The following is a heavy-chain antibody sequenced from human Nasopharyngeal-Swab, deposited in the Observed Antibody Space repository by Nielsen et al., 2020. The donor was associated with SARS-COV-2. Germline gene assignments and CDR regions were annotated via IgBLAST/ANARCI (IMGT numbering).Heavy chain of an antibody. CDR1: GYTFTSYG. J-gene: IGHJ2*01. V-gene: IGHV1-24*01. D-gene: IGHD4-17*01. CDR3: ATGDPTTYWYFDL. Sequence: ASVKVSCKASGYTFTSYGISWVRQAPGKGLEWMGGFDPEDGETIYAQKFQGRVTMTEDTSTDTAYMELSSLRSEDTAVYYCATGDPTTYWYFDLWGRGTLVTVSS. CDR2: FDPEDGET.